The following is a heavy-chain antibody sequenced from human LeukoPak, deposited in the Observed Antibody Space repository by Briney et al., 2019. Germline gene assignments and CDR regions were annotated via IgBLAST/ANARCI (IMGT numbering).Heavy chain of an antibody. CDR3: ARDRKYRVEMATITDY. D-gene: IGHD5-24*01. CDR1: GYTFTGYY. Sequence: ASVKVSCKASGYTFTGYYMHWVRQAPGQGLEWMGWINPNSGGTNYAQKFQGRVTMTRDTSISTAYMELSRLRSDDTAVYYCARDRKYRVEMATITDYWGQGTLVTVSS. J-gene: IGHJ4*02. V-gene: IGHV1-2*02. CDR2: INPNSGGT.